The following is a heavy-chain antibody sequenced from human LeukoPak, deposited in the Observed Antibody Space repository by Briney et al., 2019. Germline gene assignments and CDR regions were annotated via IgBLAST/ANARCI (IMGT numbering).Heavy chain of an antibody. D-gene: IGHD3-3*01. CDR1: GGSISSSSYY. J-gene: IGHJ4*02. V-gene: IGHV4-39*01. CDR2: IYYSGST. CDR3: ASRDFWSGR. Sequence: NPSETLSLTCTVSGGSISSSSYYWGWIRQPPGKGLEWIGSIYYSGSTYCSPSLKSRVTISVDTSKNQFSLKLSSVTAADTAVYYCASRDFWSGRWGQGTLVTVSP.